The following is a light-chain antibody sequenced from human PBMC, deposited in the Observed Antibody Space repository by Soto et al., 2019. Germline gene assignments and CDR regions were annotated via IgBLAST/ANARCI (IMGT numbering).Light chain of an antibody. V-gene: IGKV3-20*01. J-gene: IGKJ1*01. CDR1: QSVGSTY. CDR2: GAS. CDR3: QQYGYSRT. Sequence: EIVLTQSPGTLSLSPGERATLSCRASQSVGSTYLAWYQQKPGQAPRLLIYGASTRATGIPDRFSGSGSGTDFTLTISRLEPEDFAVYYRQQYGYSRTFGQGTKVDIK.